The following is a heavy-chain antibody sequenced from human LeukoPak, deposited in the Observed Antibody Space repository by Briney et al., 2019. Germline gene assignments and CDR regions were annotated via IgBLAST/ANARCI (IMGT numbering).Heavy chain of an antibody. CDR3: ARGLAVRGVIEY. V-gene: IGHV1-8*01. CDR2: MNPNSGNT. CDR1: GYTFTSYD. D-gene: IGHD3-10*01. Sequence: ASVKVSCKASGYTFTSYDINWVRQATGQGLEWMGWMNPNSGNTGYAQKFQGRVTMTRNTSISTAYMELSSLRSEDTGVYYCARGLAVRGVIEYWGQGTLVTVSS. J-gene: IGHJ4*02.